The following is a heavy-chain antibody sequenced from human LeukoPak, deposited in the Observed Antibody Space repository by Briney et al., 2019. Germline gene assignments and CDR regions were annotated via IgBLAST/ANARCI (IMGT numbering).Heavy chain of an antibody. CDR1: GFTFSDYY. Sequence: GGSLRLSCAASGFTFSDYYMSWIRQAPGKGLELVSYISSSGSTIYYADSVKGRFTISRDNAKNSLYLQMNSLRAEDTAVYYCARVPHLHYYDSSGYAVEDYWGQGTLVTVSS. V-gene: IGHV3-11*04. J-gene: IGHJ4*02. D-gene: IGHD3-22*01. CDR2: ISSSGSTI. CDR3: ARVPHLHYYDSSGYAVEDY.